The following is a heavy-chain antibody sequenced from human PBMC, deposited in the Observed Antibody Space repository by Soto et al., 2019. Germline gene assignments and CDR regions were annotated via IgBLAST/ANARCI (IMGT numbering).Heavy chain of an antibody. CDR3: ARRRVEYSNSYSYYFDH. CDR1: GGAFSGYY. V-gene: IGHV4-34*01. D-gene: IGHD2-15*01. CDR2: INHSGSA. Sequence: SDTLSLTCAVYGGAFSGYYWSWIRQPPGKGLEWIGEINHSGSANYNPSLKSRVTISVDTSKNQFSLKLISVTAADTAVYYCARRRVEYSNSYSYYFDHWGQXTLVTV. J-gene: IGHJ4*01.